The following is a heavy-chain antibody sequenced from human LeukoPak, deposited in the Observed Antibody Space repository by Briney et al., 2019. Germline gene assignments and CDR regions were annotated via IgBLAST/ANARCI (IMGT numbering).Heavy chain of an antibody. V-gene: IGHV4-4*07. D-gene: IGHD3-3*01. Sequence: SETLSLTCTVSGGSISSYYWSWIRQPAGKGLEWIGRIYTSGSTNYNPSLKSRVTMSVDTSKNQFSLKLSSVTAADTAVYYCARGITIFGVVGYFDYWGQGTLVTVSS. CDR1: GGSISSYY. J-gene: IGHJ4*02. CDR3: ARGITIFGVVGYFDY. CDR2: IYTSGST.